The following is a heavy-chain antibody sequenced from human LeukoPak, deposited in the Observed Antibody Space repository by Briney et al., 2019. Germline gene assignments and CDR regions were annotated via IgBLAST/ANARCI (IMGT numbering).Heavy chain of an antibody. CDR3: AKDLTGSQRGRYFDY. Sequence: GGSLRLSCAASGFTFSSYGMHWVRQAPGKGLEWVSTISGSGGSTYYADSVKGRFTISRDNSKNTLYLQMNSLRAEDTAVYYCAKDLTGSQRGRYFDYWGQGTLVTVSS. CDR1: GFTFSSYG. D-gene: IGHD7-27*01. V-gene: IGHV3-23*01. J-gene: IGHJ4*02. CDR2: ISGSGGST.